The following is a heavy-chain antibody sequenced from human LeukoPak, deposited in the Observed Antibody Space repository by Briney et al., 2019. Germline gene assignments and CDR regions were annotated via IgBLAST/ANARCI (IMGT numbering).Heavy chain of an antibody. CDR3: ARHVIQLGYCSSTSCYAAHDGYYYYYYMDV. V-gene: IGHV5-51*01. D-gene: IGHD2-2*01. J-gene: IGHJ6*03. Sequence: GESLKISCKGSGYSFTSYWIGWVRQMPGKGLEWMGIIYPGDSDTRYSPSFQGQITISADKSISTAYLQWSSLKASDTAMYYCARHVIQLGYCSSTSCYAAHDGYYYYYYMDVWGKGTTVTVSS. CDR2: IYPGDSDT. CDR1: GYSFTSYW.